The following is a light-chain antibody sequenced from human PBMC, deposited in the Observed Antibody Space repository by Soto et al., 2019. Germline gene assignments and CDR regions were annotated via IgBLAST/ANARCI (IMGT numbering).Light chain of an antibody. J-gene: IGKJ1*01. CDR1: QSVRSRY. CDR2: GSS. Sequence: EIVLTQSPGTLSLSPGERATLSCRASQSVRSRYLAWYQQKPGQAPRLLIYGSSSRPPGIPDRVSGSGSGTEFTLTISRLEPEDVAVYYCQQYGTSPQTFGQGTKVDIK. CDR3: QQYGTSPQT. V-gene: IGKV3-20*01.